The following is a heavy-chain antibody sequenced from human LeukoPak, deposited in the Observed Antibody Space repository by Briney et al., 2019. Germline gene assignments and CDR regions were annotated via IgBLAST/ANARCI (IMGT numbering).Heavy chain of an antibody. D-gene: IGHD6-19*01. CDR3: AKGLPLIAVAASDAFDI. J-gene: IGHJ3*02. CDR1: GFTFSSYS. CDR2: ISTSSSYI. V-gene: IGHV3-21*04. Sequence: GGSLRLSCAASGFTFSSYSMNWVRQAPGKGLEWVSSISTSSSYIYYADSLKGRFTISRDNAKNSLYLQMNSLRAEDTALYYCAKGLPLIAVAASDAFDIWGQGTMVTVSS.